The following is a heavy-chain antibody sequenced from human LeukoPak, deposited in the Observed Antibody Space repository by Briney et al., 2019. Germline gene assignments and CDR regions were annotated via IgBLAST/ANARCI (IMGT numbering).Heavy chain of an antibody. D-gene: IGHD3-3*01. CDR1: GGTFSSYA. CDR2: MNPNSGNT. Sequence: ASVKVSCKASGGTFSSYAISWVRQATGQGLEWMGWMNPNSGNTGYAQKFQGRVTMTRNTSISTAYMELSSLRSEDTAVYYCAISGFLEWLLANWGQGTLVTVSS. V-gene: IGHV1-8*02. CDR3: AISGFLEWLLAN. J-gene: IGHJ4*02.